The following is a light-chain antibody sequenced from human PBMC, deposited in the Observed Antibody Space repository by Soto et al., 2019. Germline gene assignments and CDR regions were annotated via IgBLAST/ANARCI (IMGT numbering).Light chain of an antibody. CDR2: GAS. Sequence: MTQSPSSLSASVGDRVTITCRASQSIGSTLAWYQQKPGQTPRLLIYGASTRATGVPARFSGSGSGTEFTLTINSLQSEDFAVYYCQRYNNWPLTFGGGTKVEIK. V-gene: IGKV3-15*01. CDR1: QSIGST. CDR3: QRYNNWPLT. J-gene: IGKJ4*01.